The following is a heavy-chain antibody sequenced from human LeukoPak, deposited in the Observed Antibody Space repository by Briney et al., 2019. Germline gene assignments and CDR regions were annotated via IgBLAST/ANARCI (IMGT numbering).Heavy chain of an antibody. J-gene: IGHJ6*03. D-gene: IGHD6-13*01. V-gene: IGHV4-34*01. CDR1: GGSFSGHY. CDR3: ARGRFTLSHSSIHMDV. CDR2: INHSGST. Sequence: SETLSLTCAVCGGSFSGHYWSWIRQPPGRGVEWSGEINHSGSTNYNLSLKSRVTISVDTSKNQFSLKLRYVTAADTAVYYCARGRFTLSHSSIHMDVWGKGTTVTVSS.